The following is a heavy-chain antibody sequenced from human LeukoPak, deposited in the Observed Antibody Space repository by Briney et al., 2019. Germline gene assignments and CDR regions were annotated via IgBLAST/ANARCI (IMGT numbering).Heavy chain of an antibody. J-gene: IGHJ5*02. CDR2: IYYSGST. CDR3: ASTVVVAATRSFDP. V-gene: IGHV4-61*01. CDR1: GGSVSSGSYY. D-gene: IGHD2-15*01. Sequence: NPSETLSLTCTVSGGSVSSGSYYWSWIRQPPGKGLEWIGYIYYSGSTNYNPSLKSRVTISVDTSKNQFSPKLSSVTAADTAVYYCASTVVVAATRSFDPWGQGTLVTVSS.